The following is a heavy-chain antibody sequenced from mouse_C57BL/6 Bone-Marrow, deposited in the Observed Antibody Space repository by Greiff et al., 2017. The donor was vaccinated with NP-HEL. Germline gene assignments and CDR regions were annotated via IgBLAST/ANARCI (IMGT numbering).Heavy chain of an antibody. V-gene: IGHV1-82*01. Sequence: QVQLQQSGPELVKPGASVKISCKASGYAFSSSWMNWVKQRPGKGLEWIGRIYPGDGDTNYNGKFKGKATLTADKSSSTAYMQLSSLTSEDSAVYFCALSAYYFDYWGQGTTLTVSS. CDR1: GYAFSSSW. CDR2: IYPGDGDT. CDR3: ALSAYYFDY. J-gene: IGHJ2*01. D-gene: IGHD3-1*01.